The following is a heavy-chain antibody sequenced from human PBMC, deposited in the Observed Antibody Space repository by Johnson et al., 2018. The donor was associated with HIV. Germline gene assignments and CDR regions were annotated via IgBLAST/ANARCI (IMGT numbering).Heavy chain of an antibody. CDR2: ISSSGSTI. CDR1: GFTFSDYY. D-gene: IGHD3-22*01. Sequence: QVQLVESGGGLVKPGGSLRLSCAASGFTFSDYYMSWIRQAPGKGLEWVSYISSSGSTIYYADSVKGRFTIARDNSKNTLYLQMNSLRAEDTAVYFCARDRRYYDSSGYYHDAFDIWGQGTMVTVSS. J-gene: IGHJ3*02. CDR3: ARDRRYYDSSGYYHDAFDI. V-gene: IGHV3-11*04.